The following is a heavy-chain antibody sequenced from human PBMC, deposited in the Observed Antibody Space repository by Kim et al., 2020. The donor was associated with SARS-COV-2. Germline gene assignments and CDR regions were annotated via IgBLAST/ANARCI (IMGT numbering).Heavy chain of an antibody. V-gene: IGHV3-33*06. Sequence: GGSLRLSCAASGFTFSSYGMHWVRQAPGKGLEWVAVIWYDGSNKYYADSVKGRFTISRDNSKNTLYLQMNSLRAEDTAVYYCAKDGAVAASYYFDYWGQGTLVTVSS. D-gene: IGHD6-19*01. J-gene: IGHJ4*02. CDR1: GFTFSSYG. CDR2: IWYDGSNK. CDR3: AKDGAVAASYYFDY.